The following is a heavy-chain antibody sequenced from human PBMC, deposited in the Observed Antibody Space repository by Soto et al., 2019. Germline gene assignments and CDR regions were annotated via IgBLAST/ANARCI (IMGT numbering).Heavy chain of an antibody. Sequence: ASVKVSCKASGYTFTSYGISWVRQAPGQGLEWMGWISAYNGNTNYAQKLQGRVTMTTDTSTSTAYMELRSLRSDDTAVYYCARGSSSWYQDYYYYMDVWGKGTTVTVS. CDR1: GYTFTSYG. D-gene: IGHD6-13*01. CDR2: ISAYNGNT. J-gene: IGHJ6*03. V-gene: IGHV1-18*01. CDR3: ARGSSSWYQDYYYYMDV.